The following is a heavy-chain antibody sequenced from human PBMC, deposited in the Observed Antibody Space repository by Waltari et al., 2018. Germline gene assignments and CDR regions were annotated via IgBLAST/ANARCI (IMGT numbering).Heavy chain of an antibody. V-gene: IGHV4-39*01. CDR3: ARGGAAHFDY. J-gene: IGHJ4*02. CDR1: GGPISSSSYY. CDR2: IYYSGST. Sequence: QLQLQESGPGLVKPSETLSLTCTVSGGPISSSSYYWGWIRQPPGKGLEWIGSIYYSGSTYYNPSLKSRVTISVDTSKNQFSLKLSSVTAADTAVYYCARGGAAHFDYWGQGTLVTVSS. D-gene: IGHD1-26*01.